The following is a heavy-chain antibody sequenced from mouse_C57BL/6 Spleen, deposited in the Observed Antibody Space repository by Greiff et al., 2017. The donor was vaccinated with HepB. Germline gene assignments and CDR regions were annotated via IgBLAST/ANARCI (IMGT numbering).Heavy chain of an antibody. CDR1: GYSITSGYY. D-gene: IGHD1-1*01. J-gene: IGHJ4*01. CDR3: ARDQYYGSSYQAMDY. Sequence: DVQLQESGPGLVKPSQSLSLTCSVTGYSITSGYYWNWIRQFPGNKLEWMGYISYDGSNNYNPSLKNRISITRDTSKNQFFLKLNSVTTEDTATYYCARDQYYGSSYQAMDYWGQGTSVTVSS. V-gene: IGHV3-6*01. CDR2: ISYDGSN.